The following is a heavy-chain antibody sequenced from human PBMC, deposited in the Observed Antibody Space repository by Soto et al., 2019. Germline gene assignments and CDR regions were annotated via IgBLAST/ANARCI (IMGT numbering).Heavy chain of an antibody. V-gene: IGHV4-34*01. CDR1: GGCFSGYY. D-gene: IGHD1-7*01. CDR2: INHSGST. Sequence: SETLSLTCAVYGGCFSGYYWSWIRQPPGKGLEWIGEINHSGSTNYNPSLKSRVTISVDTSKNQFSLKLSSVTAADTSVYYCARKLELRYYYYYGMDVWGQGTTVT. J-gene: IGHJ6*02. CDR3: ARKLELRYYYYYGMDV.